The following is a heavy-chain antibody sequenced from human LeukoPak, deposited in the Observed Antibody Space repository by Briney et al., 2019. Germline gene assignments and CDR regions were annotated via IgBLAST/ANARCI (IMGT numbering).Heavy chain of an antibody. CDR3: AKGLYDFWSGYANWYFDL. J-gene: IGHJ2*01. CDR1: GFTFSSYA. D-gene: IGHD3-3*01. Sequence: PGRSLRLSCAASGFTFSSYAMSWVRQAPGKGLEWVLAISGGGGSTYYADYVKGRFTISRDNSKITLYLQMNSLRAEDTAVYYCAKGLYDFWSGYANWYFDLWGRGTLVTVSS. V-gene: IGHV3-23*01. CDR2: ISGGGGST.